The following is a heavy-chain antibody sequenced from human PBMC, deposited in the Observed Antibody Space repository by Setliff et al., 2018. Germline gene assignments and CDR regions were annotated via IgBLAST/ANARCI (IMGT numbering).Heavy chain of an antibody. D-gene: IGHD6-13*01. CDR2: ILYDGSNK. V-gene: IGHV3-30*02. Sequence: PGGSLRLSCAASGFTFSSYGMHWVRQAPGKGLEWVAFILYDGSNKYYADSVKGRFTISRDDSKKTLYLQMNSLRAEDTAVYYCAKRGDSSSWLEYWGQGTLVTVYS. CDR3: AKRGDSSSWLEY. CDR1: GFTFSSYG. J-gene: IGHJ4*02.